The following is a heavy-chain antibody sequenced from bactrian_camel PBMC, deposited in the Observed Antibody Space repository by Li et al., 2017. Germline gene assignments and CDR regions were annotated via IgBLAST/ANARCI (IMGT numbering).Heavy chain of an antibody. CDR3: AARPARNVGWVFSPSTYKY. V-gene: IGHV3S61*01. Sequence: HVQLVESGGGSVQAGESLTLSCVASGYTFSYYCLAWFRQAPGKEREGVAVVLSRDGTPYYLDSVKGRFTISQDNKKNTVYLSMNDLEPEDTAMYYCAARPARNVGWVFSPSTYKYWGHGTQVTVS. CDR2: VLSRDGTP. J-gene: IGHJ4*01. CDR1: GYTFSYYC. D-gene: IGHD3*01.